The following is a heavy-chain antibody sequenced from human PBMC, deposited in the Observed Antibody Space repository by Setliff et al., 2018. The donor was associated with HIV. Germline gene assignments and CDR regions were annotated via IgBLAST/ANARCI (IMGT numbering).Heavy chain of an antibody. V-gene: IGHV3-23*01. D-gene: IGHD2-2*01. CDR2: ISGSGVTS. Sequence: GGSLRLSCAASGFTFSSYAMNWVRQAPGKGLEWVSAISGSGVTSHYADSVKGRFTISRDNSNNTLYLQMNSLRAEDTAVYYCAKSGYCGSSTCRNYFYYMDVWGKGTTVTVSS. CDR1: GFTFSSYA. J-gene: IGHJ6*03. CDR3: AKSGYCGSSTCRNYFYYMDV.